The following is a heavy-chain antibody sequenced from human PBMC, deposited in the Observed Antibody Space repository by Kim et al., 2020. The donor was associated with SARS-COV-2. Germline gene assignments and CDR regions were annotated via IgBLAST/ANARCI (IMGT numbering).Heavy chain of an antibody. J-gene: IGHJ3*02. CDR3: ARGRPLYCSSTSCYTRAFDI. D-gene: IGHD2-2*02. Sequence: RVTISVDTSKNQFSLKLSSVTAADTAVYYCARGRPLYCSSTSCYTRAFDIWGQGTMVTVSS. V-gene: IGHV4-34*01.